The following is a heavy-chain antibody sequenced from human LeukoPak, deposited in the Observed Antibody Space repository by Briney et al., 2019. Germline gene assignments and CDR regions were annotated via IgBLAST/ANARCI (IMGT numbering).Heavy chain of an antibody. Sequence: PSETLSLTCTVSGGSISSYYWSWIRQPPGKGLEWIGYIYYSGSTNYNPSLKSRVTISVDTSKNQFSLKLSSVTAADTAVYYCARKRWLQEYDYWGQGTLVTVSS. CDR1: GGSISSYY. CDR3: ARKRWLQEYDY. J-gene: IGHJ4*02. D-gene: IGHD5-24*01. CDR2: IYYSGST. V-gene: IGHV4-59*12.